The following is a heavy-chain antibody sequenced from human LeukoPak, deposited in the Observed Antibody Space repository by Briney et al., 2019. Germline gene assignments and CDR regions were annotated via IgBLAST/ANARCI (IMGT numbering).Heavy chain of an antibody. CDR1: GGSISGSY. CDR2: IYYSGNT. V-gene: IGHV4-59*01. CDR3: ARGPWYFDL. J-gene: IGHJ2*01. Sequence: SETLSLTCTFSGGSISGSYWSWIRQPPGKGLEWIGYIYYSGNTNYNPSLKSRVTISVDTSKNQFSLKLTSVTAADTAVYYCARGPWYFDLWGRGTLVTVSS.